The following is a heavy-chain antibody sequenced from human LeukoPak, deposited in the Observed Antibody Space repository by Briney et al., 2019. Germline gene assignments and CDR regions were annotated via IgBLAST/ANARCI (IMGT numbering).Heavy chain of an antibody. D-gene: IGHD2-2*01. V-gene: IGHV1-18*04. CDR3: ARLCSSTSCYGGSDAFDI. CDR1: GYTFTSYG. CDR2: ISAYNGNT. J-gene: IGHJ3*02. Sequence: GASVKVSCKASGYTFTSYGISWVRQAHGQGLEWMGWISAYNGNTNCAQKLQGRVTMTTDTSTSTAYMELRSLRSDDTAVYYCARLCSSTSCYGGSDAFDIWGQGTMVTVSS.